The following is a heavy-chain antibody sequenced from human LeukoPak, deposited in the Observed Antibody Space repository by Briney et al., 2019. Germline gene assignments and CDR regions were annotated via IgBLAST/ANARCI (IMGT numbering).Heavy chain of an antibody. CDR3: ARERSRGYSSGWYLDY. J-gene: IGHJ4*02. D-gene: IGHD6-19*01. CDR2: IYYSGST. V-gene: IGHV4-59*01. CDR1: GGSISSYY. Sequence: SETLSLTCTVSGGSISSYYWSWIRQPPGKGLEWIGYIYYSGSTNYNPSLKSRVTISVDTSKNQFSLKLSSVTAADTAVYYCARERSRGYSSGWYLDYWGQGTLVTVSS.